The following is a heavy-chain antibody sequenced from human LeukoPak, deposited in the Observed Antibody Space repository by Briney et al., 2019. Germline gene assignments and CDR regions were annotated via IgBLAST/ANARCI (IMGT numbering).Heavy chain of an antibody. CDR1: GGSISSGSYY. Sequence: SETLSLTCTVSGGSISSGSYYWSWIRQPAGKGLEWIGRIYTSGSTNYNPSLKSRVTISVDTSKNQFSLKLSSVTAADTAVYYCARDLAVAGRGDAFDIWGQGTMVTVSS. V-gene: IGHV4-61*02. CDR3: ARDLAVAGRGDAFDI. D-gene: IGHD6-19*01. CDR2: IYTSGST. J-gene: IGHJ3*02.